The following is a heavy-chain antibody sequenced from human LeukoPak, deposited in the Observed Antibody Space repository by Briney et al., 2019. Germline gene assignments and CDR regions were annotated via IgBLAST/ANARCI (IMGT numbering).Heavy chain of an antibody. J-gene: IGHJ4*02. Sequence: SEALSLTCAVSGGSIRSVGYSWNWIRQPPGKGLEWIGYIYHSGNTYYNPSLKSRVTISVDRSENQFSLKLSSVTAADTAVYYCARLPPYYYDSSGRFDYWGQGTLVTVSS. D-gene: IGHD3-22*01. CDR3: ARLPPYYYDSSGRFDY. CDR1: GGSIRSVGYS. CDR2: IYHSGNT. V-gene: IGHV4-30-2*01.